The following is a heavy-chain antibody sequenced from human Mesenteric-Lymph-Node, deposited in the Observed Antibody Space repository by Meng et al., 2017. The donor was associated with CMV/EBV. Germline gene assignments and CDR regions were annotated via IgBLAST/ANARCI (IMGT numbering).Heavy chain of an antibody. CDR3: AKGGYGEGYFDL. CDR2: LSYDGSNK. CDR1: GFAFSSYD. D-gene: IGHD4-17*01. Sequence: SCAASGFAFSSYDMHWVGQAPGKGLEWVAVLSYDGSNKYFADSVKGRFTVSRDNSKSTLYLQMNSLRAEDTAAYYCAKGGYGEGYFDLWGRGTLVTVSS. J-gene: IGHJ2*01. V-gene: IGHV3-30*18.